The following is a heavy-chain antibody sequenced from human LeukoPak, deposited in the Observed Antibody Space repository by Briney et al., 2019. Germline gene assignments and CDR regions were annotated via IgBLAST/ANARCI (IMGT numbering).Heavy chain of an antibody. CDR1: GFTVSSNY. V-gene: IGHV3-53*01. CDR2: IYSGGST. Sequence: GGSLRLSCAASGFTVSSNYMSWVRQAPGKGLEWVSVIYSGGSTYYADSVKGRFTISRDNSKNTLYLQMNSLRAEDTAVYYCARGPRLRYFDWLFDYWGQGTLVTVSS. D-gene: IGHD3-9*01. CDR3: ARGPRLRYFDWLFDY. J-gene: IGHJ4*02.